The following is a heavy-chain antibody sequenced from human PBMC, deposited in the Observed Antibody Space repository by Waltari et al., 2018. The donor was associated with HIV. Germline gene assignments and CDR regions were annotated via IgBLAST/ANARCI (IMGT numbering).Heavy chain of an antibody. J-gene: IGHJ5*02. CDR3: AKDLWDLTVIRGAFWFDP. D-gene: IGHD1-20*01. CDR1: GFAFSHSA. Sequence: EVRLFESGGVLVQPGGSLRLSCAACGFAFSHSAMTWVRQAPGKGLQWVSTISSNGITAYHADSVKGRFTISRDNSKNTLSLQMKSLRVEDTALYFCAKDLWDLTVIRGAFWFDPWGQGTLVTVSS. V-gene: IGHV3-23*01. CDR2: ISSNGITA.